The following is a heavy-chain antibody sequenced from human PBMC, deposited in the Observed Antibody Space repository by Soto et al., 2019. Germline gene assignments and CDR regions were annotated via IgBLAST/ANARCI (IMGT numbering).Heavy chain of an antibody. CDR3: GRGGTSSWHNCFDP. CDR1: GGTFSSYA. D-gene: IGHD6-13*01. CDR2: IIPIFGTA. V-gene: IGHV1-69*13. Sequence: ASVKVSCKASGGTFSSYAISWVRQAPGQGLEWMGGIIPIFGTANYAQKFQGRVTITADESTSAAYMELSSLRSEETAVYYCGRGGTSSWHNCFDPWGQGTLVTGSS. J-gene: IGHJ5*02.